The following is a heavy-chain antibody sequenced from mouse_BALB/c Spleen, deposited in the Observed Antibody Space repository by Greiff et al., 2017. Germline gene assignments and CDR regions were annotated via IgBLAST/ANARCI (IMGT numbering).Heavy chain of an antibody. CDR1: GFTFSSYA. J-gene: IGHJ3*01. Sequence: EVQLVESGGGLVKPGGSLKLSCAASGFTFSSYAMSWVRQSPEKRLEWVAEISSGGSYTYYPDTVTGRFTISRDNAKNTLYLEMSSLRSEDTAMYYCATYYRYDGSWFAYWGQGTLVTVSA. V-gene: IGHV5-9-4*01. D-gene: IGHD2-14*01. CDR3: ATYYRYDGSWFAY. CDR2: ISSGGSYT.